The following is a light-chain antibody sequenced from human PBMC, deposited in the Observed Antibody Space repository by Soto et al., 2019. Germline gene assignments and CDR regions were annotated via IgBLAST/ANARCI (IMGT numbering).Light chain of an antibody. CDR1: QSVSSSY. V-gene: IGKV3-20*01. Sequence: EIVLTQSPGTLSLSPGERATLSCRASQSVSSSYLAWYQQKPGQAPRLLIYGASSRATGIPDRFSGSGSGTYCTLTISRLEPEDFAVYYCQQYGSSPPLTFGGGTKVEIK. CDR2: GAS. CDR3: QQYGSSPPLT. J-gene: IGKJ4*01.